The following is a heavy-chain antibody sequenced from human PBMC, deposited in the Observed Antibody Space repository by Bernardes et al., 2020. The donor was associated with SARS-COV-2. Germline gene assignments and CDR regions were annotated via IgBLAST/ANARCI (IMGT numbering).Heavy chain of an antibody. J-gene: IGHJ3*01. V-gene: IGHV3-21*06. D-gene: IGHD3-9*01. CDR2: ISGAVMYI. CDR3: ARDVGGTDWRFGIGV. CDR1: GFTLSNYR. Sequence: VSLRLSCVASGFTLSNYRFSWYRQEPGKGLEWVSSISGAVMYIYYGDSVRGRFTTSRDNTRTSVFLQMESLRAEDTAVYYCARDVGGTDWRFGIGVWGSGSTFHFSS.